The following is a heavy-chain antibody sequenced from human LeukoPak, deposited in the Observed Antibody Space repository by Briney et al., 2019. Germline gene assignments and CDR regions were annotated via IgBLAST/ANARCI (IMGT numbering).Heavy chain of an antibody. Sequence: GGSLRLSCAASGFTFHIYAMNWVRQAPGKGLEWVSSISSSSSYIYYADSVKGRFTISRDNAKNSLYLQMNSLRAEDTAVYYCARAKSDSSGYIYDYWGQGTVVTVSS. CDR3: ARAKSDSSGYIYDY. CDR1: GFTFHIYA. V-gene: IGHV3-21*01. CDR2: ISSSSSYI. D-gene: IGHD3-22*01. J-gene: IGHJ4*02.